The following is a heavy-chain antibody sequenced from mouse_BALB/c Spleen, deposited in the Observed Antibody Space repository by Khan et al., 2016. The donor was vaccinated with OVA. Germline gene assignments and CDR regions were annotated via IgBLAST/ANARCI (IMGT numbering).Heavy chain of an antibody. CDR2: INTYTGEP. Sequence: QIQLVQSGPELKKPGETVKISCKASGYTLTNYGMNWVKQAPGKGLKWMGWINTYTGEPTYAEDFKGRMAFCLENSASTAYLQINNLKNEDTATXVCARSNGNYWFAYWGQGTLVTVSA. J-gene: IGHJ3*01. D-gene: IGHD2-1*01. CDR1: GYTLTNYG. CDR3: ARSNGNYWFAY. V-gene: IGHV9-3-1*01.